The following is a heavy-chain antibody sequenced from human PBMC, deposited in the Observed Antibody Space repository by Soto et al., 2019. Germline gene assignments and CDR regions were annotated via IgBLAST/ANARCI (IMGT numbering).Heavy chain of an antibody. CDR3: ASDYTNDQNPRRYYGMDV. J-gene: IGHJ6*02. D-gene: IGHD2-2*01. CDR2: ISSSSSYI. CDR1: GFTFSSYS. Sequence: PGGSLRLSCAASGFTFSSYSMNWVRLAPGKGLEWVSSISSSSSYIYYADSVKGRFTISRENAKNSLYLQMNSLRAEDTAVYYCASDYTNDQNPRRYYGMDVCGQGTTVTVS. V-gene: IGHV3-21*01.